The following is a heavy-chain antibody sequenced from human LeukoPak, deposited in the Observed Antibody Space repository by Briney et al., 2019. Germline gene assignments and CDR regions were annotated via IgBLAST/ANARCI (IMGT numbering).Heavy chain of an antibody. V-gene: IGHV4-30-2*01. CDR3: ARAGAAGDAFDI. Sequence: SETLSLTCAVSGGSISSGGYSWSWIRQPPGKGLEWIGYIYHSGSTYYNPSLKSRVTISVDRSKNQFSLKLSSVTAADTAVYYCARAGAAGDAFDIWAKGQWSPSLQ. CDR1: GGSISSGGYS. J-gene: IGHJ3*02. CDR2: IYHSGST.